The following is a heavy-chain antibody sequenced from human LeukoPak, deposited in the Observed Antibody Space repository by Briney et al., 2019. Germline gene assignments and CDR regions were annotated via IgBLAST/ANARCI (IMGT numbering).Heavy chain of an antibody. D-gene: IGHD2-21*02. J-gene: IGHJ4*02. CDR3: ARGCGGDCYSPDY. CDR2: ISGSGGST. Sequence: GGSLRLSCATSGFTFSNYAINWVRQAPGKGLEWVSAISGSGGSTYYADSVKGRITISRDNSKNTLYLQMNSRRAEDTAVYYCARGCGGDCYSPDYWGQGTLVTVSS. CDR1: GFTFSNYA. V-gene: IGHV3-23*01.